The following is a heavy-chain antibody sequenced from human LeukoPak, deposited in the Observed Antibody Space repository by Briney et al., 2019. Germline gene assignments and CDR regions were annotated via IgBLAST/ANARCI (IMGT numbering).Heavy chain of an antibody. Sequence: PGGSLRLSCAASGFTFSNYAMNWVRQAPGKGLEWVSLISGSTGSTYYADSVKGRFTISRDNSKNTLYLQVNSLRAEDTAVYYCAKTLWGPRSCPDYWGQGTLVTVSS. CDR3: AKTLWGPRSCPDY. CDR1: GFTFSNYA. V-gene: IGHV3-23*01. D-gene: IGHD3-16*01. CDR2: ISGSTGST. J-gene: IGHJ4*02.